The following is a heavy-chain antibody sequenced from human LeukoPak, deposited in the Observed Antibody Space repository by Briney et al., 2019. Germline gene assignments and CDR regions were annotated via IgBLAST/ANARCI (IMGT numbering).Heavy chain of an antibody. CDR2: ISAYNGNT. J-gene: IGHJ4*02. CDR3: ARGSNYYDSSGYYPVY. Sequence: GASVTDSCTAAGYTFTNYGISWVRQAPGQGLEWMGWISAYNGNTNYAQKLQGRVTMTTDTSTSTAYMELRSLRSDDTAVYYCARGSNYYDSSGYYPVYWGQGTLVTVSS. V-gene: IGHV1-18*01. D-gene: IGHD3-22*01. CDR1: GYTFTNYG.